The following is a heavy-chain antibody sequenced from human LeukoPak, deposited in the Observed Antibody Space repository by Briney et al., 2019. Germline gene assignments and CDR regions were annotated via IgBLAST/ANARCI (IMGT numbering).Heavy chain of an antibody. V-gene: IGHV1-2*06. D-gene: IGHD2-21*02. CDR3: ASSTEIVVVTSFDY. Sequence: GASVKVSCKASGYTFTGYYMHWVRQAPGQGLEWMGRINPNSGGTNYAQKFQGRVTMTRDTSISTAYMELSSLRSEDTAVYYCASSTEIVVVTSFDYWGQGTLVTVSS. J-gene: IGHJ4*02. CDR2: INPNSGGT. CDR1: GYTFTGYY.